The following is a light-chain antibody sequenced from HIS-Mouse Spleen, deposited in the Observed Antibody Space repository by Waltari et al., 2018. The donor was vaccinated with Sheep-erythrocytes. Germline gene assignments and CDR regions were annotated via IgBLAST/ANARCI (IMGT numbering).Light chain of an antibody. Sequence: QSALTQPPSASGSPGQSVTISCPGTSSDVGGYHYVSWYQQHPGKAPKLTIYEVSKRPSGVPDRFSGSKSGNTASLTVSGLQAEDEADYYCSSYAGSNNWVFGGGTKLTVL. V-gene: IGLV2-8*01. CDR3: SSYAGSNNWV. CDR1: SSDVGGYHY. J-gene: IGLJ3*02. CDR2: EVS.